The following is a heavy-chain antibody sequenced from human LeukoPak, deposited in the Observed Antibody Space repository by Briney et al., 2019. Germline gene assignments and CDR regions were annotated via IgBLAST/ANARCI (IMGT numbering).Heavy chain of an antibody. CDR1: GGSISSSSYY. Sequence: PSETLSLTCTVSGGSISSSSYYWGWIRQSPGKGLEWIGSVYYSGSTYYNPSLNSRVTISIDTFKKQYSLNLTSVTAADTAVYYCARQLYNVLTGYPSNWFDPWGQGILVTVSS. CDR2: VYYSGST. D-gene: IGHD3-9*01. J-gene: IGHJ5*02. CDR3: ARQLYNVLTGYPSNWFDP. V-gene: IGHV4-39*01.